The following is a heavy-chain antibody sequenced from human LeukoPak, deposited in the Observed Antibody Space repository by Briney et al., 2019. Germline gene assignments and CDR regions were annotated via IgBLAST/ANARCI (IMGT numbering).Heavy chain of an antibody. CDR1: EFTFSSYW. V-gene: IGHV3-7*01. D-gene: IGHD5-24*01. J-gene: IGHJ4*02. CDR2: IKQDGSEK. Sequence: GGSLRLSCAASEFTFSSYWMSWVRQAPGKGLEWVANIKQDGSEKYYVDSVKGRFTISRDNAKNSLYLQMNSLRAEDTAVYYCARVDRERWLQLGFDYWGQGTLVTVSS. CDR3: ARVDRERWLQLGFDY.